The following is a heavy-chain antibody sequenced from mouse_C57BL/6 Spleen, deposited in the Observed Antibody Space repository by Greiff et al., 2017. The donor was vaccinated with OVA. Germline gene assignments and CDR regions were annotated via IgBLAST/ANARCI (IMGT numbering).Heavy chain of an antibody. D-gene: IGHD2-4*01. CDR3: ARSEGYSDYDGFAY. Sequence: QVQLKQPGAELVQPGASVKLSCKASGYTFTSYWMHWVKQRPGRGLEWIGRIDSNSGGTKYNEKFKSKATLTVDKPSSTAYMQLSSLTSEDSAVYYCARSEGYSDYDGFAYWGQGTLVTVSA. CDR2: IDSNSGGT. CDR1: GYTFTSYW. J-gene: IGHJ3*01. V-gene: IGHV1-72*01.